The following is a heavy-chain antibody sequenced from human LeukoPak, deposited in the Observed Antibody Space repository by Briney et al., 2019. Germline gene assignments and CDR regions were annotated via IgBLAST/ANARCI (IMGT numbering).Heavy chain of an antibody. Sequence: SVKVSCKASGGTFSSYAISWVRQAPGQGLEWMGRIIPIFGTANYAQKFQGRVTITTDESTSTAYMELSSLRSEDTAVYYCARGRITMVRGVPNWFDPWGQGTLVSVSS. V-gene: IGHV1-69*05. CDR3: ARGRITMVRGVPNWFDP. D-gene: IGHD3-10*01. CDR1: GGTFSSYA. CDR2: IIPIFGTA. J-gene: IGHJ5*02.